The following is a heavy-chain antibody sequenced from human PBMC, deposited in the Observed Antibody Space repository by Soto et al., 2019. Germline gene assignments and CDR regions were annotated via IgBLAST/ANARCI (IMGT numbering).Heavy chain of an antibody. CDR3: AKAIQASADYFDS. Sequence: SVKVSCKASGGGFSSHAVSWVRQAPGQGLEWLGRIIPIIGTTDYAQKFQGRVTITADASTSTTSMELGGLGYDDTAVYYCAKAIQASADYFDSWGQGTLVTVPQ. J-gene: IGHJ4*02. CDR1: GGGFSSHA. D-gene: IGHD1-1*01. CDR2: IIPIIGTT. V-gene: IGHV1-69*11.